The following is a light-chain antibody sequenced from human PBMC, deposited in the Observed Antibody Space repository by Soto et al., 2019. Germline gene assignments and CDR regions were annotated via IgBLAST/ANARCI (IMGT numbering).Light chain of an antibody. CDR3: QQFDDWPLT. J-gene: IGKJ4*01. V-gene: IGKV3-15*01. CDR1: QNVNSN. CDR2: GAC. Sequence: EKVMTQSPATLAASPGERATLSCRASQNVNSNLVWYQQKPGQAPRLLIYGACTRATGIPARFSGSASGTEFTLTISSLQSEDFAVYYCQQFDDWPLTFCGGTKVAIK.